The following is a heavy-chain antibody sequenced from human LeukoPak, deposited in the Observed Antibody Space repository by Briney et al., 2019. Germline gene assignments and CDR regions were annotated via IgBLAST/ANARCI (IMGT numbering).Heavy chain of an antibody. CDR3: AREIRGGYYMDV. J-gene: IGHJ6*03. V-gene: IGHV1-2*02. CDR1: GYTFTSYA. CDR2: INPNSGGT. Sequence: ASVKVSCKASGYTFTSYAMNWVRQAPGQGLEWMGWINPNSGGTNYAQKFQGRVTMTRDTSISTAYMELSRLRSDDTAVYYCAREIRGGYYMDVWGKGTTVTVSS.